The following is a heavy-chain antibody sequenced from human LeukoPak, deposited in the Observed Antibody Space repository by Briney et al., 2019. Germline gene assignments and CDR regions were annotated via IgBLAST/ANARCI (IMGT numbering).Heavy chain of an antibody. V-gene: IGHV4-39*07. Sequence: SETLSLTCTVSGGSISSSSYYWGWIRQPPGKGLEWIGSIYYSGSTYYNPSLKSRVTISVDTSKNQFSLKLSSVTAADTAVYYCATTTIRLGYWGQGTLVTVSS. J-gene: IGHJ4*02. CDR3: ATTTIRLGY. CDR1: GGSISSSSYY. D-gene: IGHD1-26*01. CDR2: IYYSGST.